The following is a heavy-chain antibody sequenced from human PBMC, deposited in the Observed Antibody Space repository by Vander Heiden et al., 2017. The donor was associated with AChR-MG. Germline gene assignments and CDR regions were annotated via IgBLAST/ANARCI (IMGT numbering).Heavy chain of an antibody. J-gene: IGHJ6*03. D-gene: IGHD2-21*01. CDR1: GGTFGTYA. V-gene: IGHV1-69*01. Sequence: QVQLVQSGAEVKKPGSSVKVSCQASGGTFGTYAITWVRQAPGLGLEWMGAILPSYETAHSAQKCQGRLSITADESTGTSDMELSSLTSEDTAVYYCARADVMDVNYFYFYMDVWGEGTTVTV. CDR2: ILPSYETA. CDR3: ARADVMDVNYFYFYMDV.